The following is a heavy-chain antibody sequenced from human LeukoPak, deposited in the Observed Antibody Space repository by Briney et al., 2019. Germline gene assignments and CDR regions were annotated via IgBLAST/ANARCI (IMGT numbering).Heavy chain of an antibody. CDR3: ARDPNGDYIGTFDM. V-gene: IGHV3-23*01. J-gene: IGHJ3*02. CDR2: ISGSGT. CDR1: EFTFSSYG. Sequence: GGSLRLSCAASEFTFSSYGMSWVRQAPGKGLEWVSSISGSGTQYADSVQGRFAISRDNSKNTLYLQMNSLRVEGTAVYFCARDPNGDYIGTFDMWGRGTMVSVSS. D-gene: IGHD4-17*01.